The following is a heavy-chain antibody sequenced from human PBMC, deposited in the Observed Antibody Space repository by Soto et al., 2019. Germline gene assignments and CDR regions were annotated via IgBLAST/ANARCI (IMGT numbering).Heavy chain of an antibody. CDR3: ARDGSGHFDY. J-gene: IGHJ4*02. CDR1: GGSISSGGYS. CDR2: IYHSGST. V-gene: IGHV4-30-2*01. Sequence: AVSGGSISSGGYSWSWIRQPPGKGLEWIGYIYHSGSTYYNPSLKSRVTISVDRSKNQFSLKLSSVTAADTAVYYCARDGSGHFDYWGQGTLVTVSS. D-gene: IGHD1-26*01.